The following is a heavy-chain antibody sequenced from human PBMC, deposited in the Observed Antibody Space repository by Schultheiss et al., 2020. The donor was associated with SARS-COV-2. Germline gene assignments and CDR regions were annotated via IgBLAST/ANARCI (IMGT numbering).Heavy chain of an antibody. V-gene: IGHV3-21*01. D-gene: IGHD1-26*01. CDR2: ISSSSSYI. CDR3: ARAPRIVGSPRGDY. CDR1: GFTVSSNY. J-gene: IGHJ4*02. Sequence: GGSLRLSCAASGFTVSSNYMSWVRQAPGKGLEWVSSISSSSSYIYYADSVKGRFTISRDNAKNSLYLQMNSLRAEDTAVYYCARAPRIVGSPRGDYWGQGTLVTVSS.